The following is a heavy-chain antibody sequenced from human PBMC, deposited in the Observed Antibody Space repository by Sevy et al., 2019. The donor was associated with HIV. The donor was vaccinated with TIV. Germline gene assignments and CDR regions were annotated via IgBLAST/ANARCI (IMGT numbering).Heavy chain of an antibody. J-gene: IGHJ4*02. Sequence: GGSLRLSCAASGFIFSSYAMSWVRQAPGKGLEWVSSISNSGGSTYYADSVRGRFTISRDNSKNTLYLQMNSLRAEDTAVYYCTKDRGIIAAGFDYWDQGTLVTVSS. CDR1: GFIFSSYA. CDR2: ISNSGGST. CDR3: TKDRGIIAAGFDY. V-gene: IGHV3-23*01. D-gene: IGHD6-13*01.